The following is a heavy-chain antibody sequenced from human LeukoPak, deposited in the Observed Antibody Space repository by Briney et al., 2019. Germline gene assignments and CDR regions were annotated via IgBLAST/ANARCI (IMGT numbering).Heavy chain of an antibody. J-gene: IGHJ3*02. V-gene: IGHV4-34*01. CDR2: INHSGGT. CDR1: GGSFSGYY. D-gene: IGHD3-22*01. CDR3: ARSYYYDSSGYYGDAFDI. Sequence: SDSLSLTCAVYGGSFSGYYRSWVRQPPGKGLEWIGEINHSGGTKYNPSLKSRVTISVDTSNNQFSLKLSSVTAADTAEYYCARSYYYDSSGYYGDAFDIWGQGTMVTVSS.